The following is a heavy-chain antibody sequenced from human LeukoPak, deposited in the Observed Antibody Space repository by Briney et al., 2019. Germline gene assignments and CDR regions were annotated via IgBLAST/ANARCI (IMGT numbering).Heavy chain of an antibody. CDR2: IYYSGST. CDR3: ARDHDHYDSSGYYYAAAFDI. J-gene: IGHJ3*02. Sequence: SETLSLTCTVSGGSISSYYWGWIRQPPGKGLEWIGSIYYSGSTYYNPSLKSRVTISVDTSKNQFSLKLSSVTAADTAVYYCARDHDHYDSSGYYYAAAFDIWGQGTMVTVSS. D-gene: IGHD3-22*01. V-gene: IGHV4-39*07. CDR1: GGSISSYY.